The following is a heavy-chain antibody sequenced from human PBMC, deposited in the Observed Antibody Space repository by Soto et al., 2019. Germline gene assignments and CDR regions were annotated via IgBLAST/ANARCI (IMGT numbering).Heavy chain of an antibody. J-gene: IGHJ4*02. CDR2: ISGSGGST. V-gene: IGHV3-23*01. Sequence: GGSLRLSCAASGFTFSSYAMSWVRQAPGKGLEWVSAISGSGGSTYYADSVKGRFTISRDNSKNTLYLQMNSLRAEDTAVYYCAKGNREYYYDSSGSHPFDYWGQGTLVTVSS. CDR1: GFTFSSYA. CDR3: AKGNREYYYDSSGSHPFDY. D-gene: IGHD3-22*01.